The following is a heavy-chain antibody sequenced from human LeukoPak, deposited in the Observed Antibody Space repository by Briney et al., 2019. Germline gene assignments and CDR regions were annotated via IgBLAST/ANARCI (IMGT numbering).Heavy chain of an antibody. J-gene: IGHJ5*02. V-gene: IGHV4-61*02. D-gene: IGHD2-15*01. CDR3: ARSVVVVAAITYNWFDP. Sequence: SETLSLTCTVSGGSISSGSYYWSWIRQPAGKGLEWIGRIYTSGSTNYNPSLKSRVTMSVDTSKNQFSLKLSSVTAADTAVYYCARSVVVVAAITYNWFDPWGQGTLVTVSS. CDR1: GGSISSGSYY. CDR2: IYTSGST.